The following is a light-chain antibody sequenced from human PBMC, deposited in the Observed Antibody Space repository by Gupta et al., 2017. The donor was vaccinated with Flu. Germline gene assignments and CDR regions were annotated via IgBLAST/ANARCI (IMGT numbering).Light chain of an antibody. CDR3: QVWDSSSDHWV. V-gene: IGLV3-21*02. CDR1: NIGSKS. J-gene: IGLJ3*02. Sequence: SSALTQPPPVPVAPRPTARITCGGNNIGSKSVLWYQQKPGQAPVLVVYDDSARPSGIPERFSGSNSGNTATLTSSRVEAGDEADYYCQVWDSSSDHWVFGGGTKLTVL. CDR2: DDS.